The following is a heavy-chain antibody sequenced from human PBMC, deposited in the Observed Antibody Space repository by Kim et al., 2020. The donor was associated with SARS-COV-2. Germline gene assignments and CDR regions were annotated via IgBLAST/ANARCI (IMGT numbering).Heavy chain of an antibody. Sequence: SETLSLTCAVFGESFNDYSWTWIRQPPGKGLEWIGEINHSGTTKYNPSLKRRVTISVDTSKNQFSLKLSSVTAADTAVYLCARGRIGVEPSAILGLGPFWTYSYMDVWGKGTTVTVSS. D-gene: IGHD2-2*02. CDR3: ARGRIGVEPSAILGLGPFWTYSYMDV. J-gene: IGHJ6*03. V-gene: IGHV4-34*01. CDR1: GESFNDYS. CDR2: INHSGTT.